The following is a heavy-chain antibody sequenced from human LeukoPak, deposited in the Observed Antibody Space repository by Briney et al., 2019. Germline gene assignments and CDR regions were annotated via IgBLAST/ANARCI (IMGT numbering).Heavy chain of an antibody. Sequence: PSETLSLTCTVSGGSISSYYWSWIRQPPGKGLEWIRYIYYSGSTNYNPSLKSRVTISVDTSKNQFSLKLSSVTAADTAVYYCARHVPPTVTSERDYYYYGMDVWGQGTTVTVSS. CDR1: GGSISSYY. V-gene: IGHV4-59*08. CDR2: IYYSGST. D-gene: IGHD4-17*01. CDR3: ARHVPPTVTSERDYYYYGMDV. J-gene: IGHJ6*02.